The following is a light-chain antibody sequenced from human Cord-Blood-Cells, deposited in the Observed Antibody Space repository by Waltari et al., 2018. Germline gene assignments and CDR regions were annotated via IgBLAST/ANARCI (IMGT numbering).Light chain of an antibody. J-gene: IGKJ3*01. CDR3: QQYYSTPLT. CDR1: QSVLYSSNNKNY. Sequence: DIVMTQSPDSLAVSLGGRAPLNCKSSQSVLYSSNNKNYLAWYQQKPGQPPKLLIYWASTRESGVPDRFSGSGSGTDFTLTISSLQAEDVAVYYCQQYYSTPLTFGPGTKVDIK. V-gene: IGKV4-1*01. CDR2: WAS.